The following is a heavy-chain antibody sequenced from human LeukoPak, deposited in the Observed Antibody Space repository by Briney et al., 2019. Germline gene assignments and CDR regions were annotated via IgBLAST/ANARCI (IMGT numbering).Heavy chain of an antibody. J-gene: IGHJ3*02. V-gene: IGHV4-39*07. CDR3: ARFSVIGTDAFDI. Sequence: SETLSLTCTVSGGSISSSNYYWAWIRQPPGKGLEWIANIFYTGSTYYNPSLKSRVTISVDTSKNQFSLKLSSVTAADTAVYYCARFSVIGTDAFDIWGQGTMVTVSS. CDR1: GGSISSSNYY. CDR2: IFYTGST. D-gene: IGHD3-10*01.